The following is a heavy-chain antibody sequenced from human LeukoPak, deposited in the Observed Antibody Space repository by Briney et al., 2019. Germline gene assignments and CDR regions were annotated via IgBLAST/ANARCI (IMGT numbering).Heavy chain of an antibody. V-gene: IGHV1-18*01. Sequence: ASVKVSCKASGYTFTSYGISWVRQAPGQGLEWMGWISAYNGNTNYAQKLQGRVTMTTDTSTSTVYMELSSLRSEDTAVYYCAREYGSGSYFDYWGQGTLVTVSS. CDR2: ISAYNGNT. J-gene: IGHJ4*02. CDR1: GYTFTSYG. CDR3: AREYGSGSYFDY. D-gene: IGHD3-10*01.